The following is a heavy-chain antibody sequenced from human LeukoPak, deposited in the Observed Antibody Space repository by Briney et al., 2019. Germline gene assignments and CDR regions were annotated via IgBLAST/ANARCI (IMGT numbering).Heavy chain of an antibody. CDR3: ARRSGIAVAGAFDY. V-gene: IGHV3-23*01. D-gene: IGHD6-19*01. CDR2: ISGSGGST. J-gene: IGHJ4*02. Sequence: GGSLRLSCAASGFTFSSYGMSWVRQAPGKGLEWVSAISGSGGSTYYADSVKGRFTISRDNAKNSLYLQMNSLRAEDTAVYYCARRSGIAVAGAFDYWGQGTLVTVSS. CDR1: GFTFSSYG.